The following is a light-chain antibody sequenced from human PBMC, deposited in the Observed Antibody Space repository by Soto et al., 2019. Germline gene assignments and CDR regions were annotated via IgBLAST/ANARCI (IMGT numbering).Light chain of an antibody. V-gene: IGKV3-20*01. CDR2: GAS. CDR1: QSVSSSY. Sequence: EIVLTQSPGTLSLSPGERATLTCRASQSVSSSYLAWYQQKPGQAPRLLIYGASSRATGIPDRFSGSGSGTDFTLTISRLEPEDIAVYYCQQYGSSPYPFGQGTKLEIK. J-gene: IGKJ2*01. CDR3: QQYGSSPYP.